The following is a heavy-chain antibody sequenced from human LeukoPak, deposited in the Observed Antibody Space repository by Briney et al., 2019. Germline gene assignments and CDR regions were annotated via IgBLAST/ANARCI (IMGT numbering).Heavy chain of an antibody. CDR2: INPNSGGT. D-gene: IGHD4-17*01. V-gene: IGHV1-2*02. Sequence: ASVKVSCKASGYTFTGYYMHWVRQALGQGLEWMGWINPNSGGTNYAQKFQARVTMTRDTSISTAYMELSRLRSDDTAVYYCARGSTVTTSYFDYWGQGTLVTVSS. CDR1: GYTFTGYY. CDR3: ARGSTVTTSYFDY. J-gene: IGHJ4*02.